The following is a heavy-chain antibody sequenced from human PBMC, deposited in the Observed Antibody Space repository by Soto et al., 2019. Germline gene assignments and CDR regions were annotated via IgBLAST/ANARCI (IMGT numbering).Heavy chain of an antibody. CDR2: ISGSGGST. J-gene: IGHJ6*02. CDR3: AKHLIAAAYYYYGMDV. V-gene: IGHV3-23*01. CDR1: GFTFSSYA. D-gene: IGHD6-13*01. Sequence: GGSLRLSCAASGFTFSSYAMSWVRQVPGKGLEWVSAISGSGGSTYYADSVKGRFTISRDNSKNTLYLQMNSLRAEDTAVYYCAKHLIAAAYYYYGMDVWGQGTTVTVSS.